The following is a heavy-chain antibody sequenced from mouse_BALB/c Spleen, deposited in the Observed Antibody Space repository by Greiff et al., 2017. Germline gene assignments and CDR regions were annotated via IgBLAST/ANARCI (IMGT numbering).Heavy chain of an antibody. J-gene: IGHJ4*01. D-gene: IGHD3-1*01. CDR3: ARNRRATLGYYAMDY. Sequence: QVQLQQSGPGLVQPSQSLSITCTVSGFSLTSYGVHWVRQSPGKGLEWLGVIWSGGSTDYNAAFISRLSISKDNSKSQVFFKMNSLQADDTAIYYCARNRRATLGYYAMDYWGQGTSVTVSS. CDR2: IWSGGST. CDR1: GFSLTSYG. V-gene: IGHV2-4-1*01.